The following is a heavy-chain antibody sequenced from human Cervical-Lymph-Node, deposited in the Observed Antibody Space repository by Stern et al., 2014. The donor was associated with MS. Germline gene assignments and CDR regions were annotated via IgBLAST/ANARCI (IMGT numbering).Heavy chain of an antibody. CDR2: IYHSGAS. CDR1: GGSVSSTNW. CDR3: ARERQQYCNSEGCSYWYFDL. V-gene: IGHV4-4*02. D-gene: IGHD2/OR15-2a*01. J-gene: IGHJ2*01. Sequence: QVQLQESGPGLVKPSGTLSLTCAVSGGSVSSTNWWSWVRQSPGKGLERIGNIYHSGASNYRLSLRSQVPISLDTPKTPLSLHLTSVTAADTAVYYCARERQQYCNSEGCSYWYFDLWGRGTLVTVSS.